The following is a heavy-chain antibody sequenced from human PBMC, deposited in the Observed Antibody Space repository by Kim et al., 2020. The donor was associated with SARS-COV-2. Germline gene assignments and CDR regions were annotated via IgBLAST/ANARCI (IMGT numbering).Heavy chain of an antibody. CDR1: GFTFSSYG. CDR3: ARQLFNSGWDKIDC. Sequence: GGSLRLSCAASGFTFSSYGIHWVRQAPGKGLEWVAVIWYDGSNKYYADSVKGRFTITRDNSKNTVYLQMNSLRTEDTAVYYCARQLFNSGWDKIDCWGQGTLVTVSS. CDR2: IWYDGSNK. J-gene: IGHJ4*02. V-gene: IGHV3-33*01. D-gene: IGHD6-19*01.